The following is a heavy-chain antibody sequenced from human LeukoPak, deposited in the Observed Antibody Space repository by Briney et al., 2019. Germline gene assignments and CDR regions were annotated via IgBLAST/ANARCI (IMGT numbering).Heavy chain of an antibody. CDR3: AKDRSWGYYYAGMNV. J-gene: IGHJ6*02. D-gene: IGHD7-27*01. CDR2: VSDDGKST. V-gene: IGHV3-23*01. Sequence: GGSLRLSCAASGFTFIDYHTNWVRQAPGEGLEWVSAVSDDGKSTYYADSVKGRFTISRDNSKNTLYLQMNSLRAEDTAIYYCAKDRSWGYYYAGMNVWGQGTRVTVSS. CDR1: GFTFIDYH.